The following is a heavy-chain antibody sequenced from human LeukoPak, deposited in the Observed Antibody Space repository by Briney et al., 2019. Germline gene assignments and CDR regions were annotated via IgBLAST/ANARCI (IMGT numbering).Heavy chain of an antibody. CDR3: ATASVRGYGDFEY. Sequence: GGSLRLSCAASGFTFSSYGMHWVRQAPGKGLEWVSTISGSGSSTYYADSVKGRFTVSRDNSKNTLYLQMNSLRAEDTAVYYCATASVRGYGDFEYWGQGTLVTVSS. CDR2: ISGSGSST. V-gene: IGHV3-23*01. D-gene: IGHD6-25*01. CDR1: GFTFSSYG. J-gene: IGHJ4*02.